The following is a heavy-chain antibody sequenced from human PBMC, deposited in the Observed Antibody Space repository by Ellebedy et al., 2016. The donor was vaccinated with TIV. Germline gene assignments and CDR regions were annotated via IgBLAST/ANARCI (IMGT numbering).Heavy chain of an antibody. Sequence: GESLKISXAASGFTFSSYAMSWVRQAPGKGLEWVSAISGSGGSTYYADSVKGRFTISRDNSKNTLYLQMNSLRAEDTAVYYCAQLRFGELFGDYWGQGTLVTVSS. CDR1: GFTFSSYA. J-gene: IGHJ4*02. V-gene: IGHV3-23*01. D-gene: IGHD3-10*01. CDR3: AQLRFGELFGDY. CDR2: ISGSGGST.